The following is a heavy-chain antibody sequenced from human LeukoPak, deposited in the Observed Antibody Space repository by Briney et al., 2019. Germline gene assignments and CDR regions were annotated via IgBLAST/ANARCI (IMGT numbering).Heavy chain of an antibody. D-gene: IGHD3-10*01. J-gene: IGHJ6*03. V-gene: IGHV4-61*09. CDR2: IHTSGNT. Sequence: SETLSLTCTVSGGSLSSGRYCWSWLRQPAGTGLEWIGHIHTSGNTNYNPSLKSRLTISVDTSKNQFSLKLSSVTAAAPAVYYWARGSGTLVRGSRRGYDGNYYYMDVWGKGTTVTISS. CDR1: GGSLSSGRYC. CDR3: ARGSGTLVRGSRRGYDGNYYYMDV.